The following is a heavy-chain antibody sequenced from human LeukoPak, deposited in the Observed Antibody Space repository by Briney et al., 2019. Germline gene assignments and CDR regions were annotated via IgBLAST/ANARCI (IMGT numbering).Heavy chain of an antibody. V-gene: IGHV4-30-4*01. Sequence: KPSQTLSLTCTVSGGSISSGDYYWSWIRQPPGKGLEWIGCIYYSGSTYYDPSLKSRVTISVDTSKNQFSLKVKSVTAADTAVYYCARHGSRGLDALDIWGQGTMVTVSS. CDR3: ARHGSRGLDALDI. CDR1: GGSISSGDYY. CDR2: IYYSGST. J-gene: IGHJ3*02. D-gene: IGHD3-22*01.